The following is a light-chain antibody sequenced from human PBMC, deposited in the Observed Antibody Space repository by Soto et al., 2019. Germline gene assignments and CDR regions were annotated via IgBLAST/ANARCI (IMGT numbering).Light chain of an antibody. CDR3: LQHNNYPWT. Sequence: DIQMTQSPSSLSASIGDRVTITCRASQDIRADLGWYQQKPGKAPKRLIYAAFTLQSGVPPRFSGSGSGTEFTLTISSLQPEDFATYFGLQHNNYPWTFGQGTKVEIK. CDR1: QDIRAD. CDR2: AAF. V-gene: IGKV1-17*01. J-gene: IGKJ1*01.